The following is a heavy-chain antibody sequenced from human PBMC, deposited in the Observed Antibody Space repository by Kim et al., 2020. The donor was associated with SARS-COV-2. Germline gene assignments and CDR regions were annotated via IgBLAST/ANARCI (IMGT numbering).Heavy chain of an antibody. J-gene: IGHJ6*02. D-gene: IGHD2-2*01. CDR3: ARRYCSSTSCYYYYYYGMDV. CDR1: GFTFSSYG. CDR2: ISYDGSNK. Sequence: GGSLRLSCAASGFTFSSYGMHWVRQAPGKGLEWVAVISYDGSNKYYADSVKGRFTISRDNSKNTLYLQMNSLRAEDTAVYYCARRYCSSTSCYYYYYYGMDVWGQGTTVTVSS. V-gene: IGHV3-33*05.